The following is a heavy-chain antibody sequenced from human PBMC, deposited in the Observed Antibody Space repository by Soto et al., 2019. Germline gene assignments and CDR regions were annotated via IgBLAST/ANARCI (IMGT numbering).Heavy chain of an antibody. CDR1: GFSFSNSW. V-gene: IGHV3-7*01. Sequence: PGGSLRLSCVASGFSFSNSWMTWVRQAPGKGLEWVANLKEDGSEKNYVDSVKGRFTIYRDNAKNSLYLQMSSLTAEDSALYYCSRSLNSSCQGTLVTVSS. CDR3: SRSLNS. CDR2: LKEDGSEK. J-gene: IGHJ5*01.